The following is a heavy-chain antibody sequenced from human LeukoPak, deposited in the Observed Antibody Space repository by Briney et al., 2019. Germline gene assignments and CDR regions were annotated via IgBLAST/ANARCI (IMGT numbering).Heavy chain of an antibody. CDR1: GFTFSSYW. CDR2: IKEDVRDK. CDR3: ARCSVAYRYLDY. J-gene: IGHJ4*02. Sequence: PGGSLRLSCSASGFTFSSYWMSWVRQAPGKGLEWVANIKEDVRDKYYVDSVRGRFTISRDNAKNSLYLQMNSLRAEDTAVYYCARCSVAYRYLDYWGQGTLVTVSS. V-gene: IGHV3-7*01. D-gene: IGHD6-19*01.